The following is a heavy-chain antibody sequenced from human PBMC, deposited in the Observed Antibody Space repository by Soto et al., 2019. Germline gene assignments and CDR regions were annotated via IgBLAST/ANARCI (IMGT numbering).Heavy chain of an antibody. CDR1: GCPFNSGW. Sequence: GWSLRRSCAASGCPFNSGWMSWVRQAPVKGLEWVGRIRSKTDGGTTDYAAPVKGRFTISRDDSKKTLYLQMNSLKTEDTAVYSCTTDTGYSYGYYNYGMDVWDKGTTVTVSS. V-gene: IGHV3-15*01. D-gene: IGHD5-18*01. CDR2: IRSKTDGGTT. J-gene: IGHJ6*04. CDR3: TTDTGYSYGYYNYGMDV.